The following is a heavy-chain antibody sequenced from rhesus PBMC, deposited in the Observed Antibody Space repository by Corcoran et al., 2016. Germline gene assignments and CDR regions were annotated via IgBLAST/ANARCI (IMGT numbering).Heavy chain of an antibody. CDR2: IYGSGGST. CDR3: ARPLAAAIDY. D-gene: IGHD6-25*01. Sequence: QVQLQESGPAVVKPSETLSLTCAVSGGSISRSNWWSWFRQSPGKGLKWSGGIYGSGGSTEYNPSLMSRVTISIDTSKNQFSLKLTSVTAADTAVYYCARPLAAAIDYWGQGVLVTVSS. CDR1: GGSISRSNW. J-gene: IGHJ4*01. V-gene: IGHV4-93*02.